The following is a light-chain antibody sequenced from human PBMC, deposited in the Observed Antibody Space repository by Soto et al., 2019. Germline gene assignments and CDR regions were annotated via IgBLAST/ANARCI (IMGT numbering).Light chain of an antibody. J-gene: IGKJ4*01. Sequence: DFQMTPSPSSLSASVGDTVTITCRASQGINNFLAWFQQKPGKAPKSLIYGASSLQSGVPSKFSGSGSETGFTLTISSLQPEDSATYFCQQYHSYPVTFGGGTKVEIK. CDR3: QQYHSYPVT. CDR2: GAS. CDR1: QGINNF. V-gene: IGKV1-16*02.